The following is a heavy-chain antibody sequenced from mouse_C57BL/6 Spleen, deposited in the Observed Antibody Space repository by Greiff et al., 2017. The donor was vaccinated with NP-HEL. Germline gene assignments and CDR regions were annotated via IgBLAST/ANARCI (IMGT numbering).Heavy chain of an antibody. V-gene: IGHV1-69*01. Sequence: VQLQQPGAELVMPGASVKLSCKASGYTFTSYWMHWVKQRPGQGLEWIGEIDPSDSYTNYNQKFKGKSTLTVDKSSSTAYMQLSSLTSEDSAVYYCARSELGTLYFDVWGTGTTVTVSS. CDR2: IDPSDSYT. J-gene: IGHJ1*03. CDR3: ARSELGTLYFDV. D-gene: IGHD4-1*01. CDR1: GYTFTSYW.